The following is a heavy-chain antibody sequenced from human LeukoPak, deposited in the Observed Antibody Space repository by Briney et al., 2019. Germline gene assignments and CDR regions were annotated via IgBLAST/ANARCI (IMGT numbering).Heavy chain of an antibody. CDR2: IIPILGIA. Sequence: SVKVSCKASGYTFTGYYMHWVRQAPGQGLEWMGRIIPILGIANYAQKFQGRVTITADKSTSTAYMELSSLRSEDTAVYYCATEMAIGSAFDIWGQGTMVTVSS. D-gene: IGHD5-24*01. CDR3: ATEMAIGSAFDI. V-gene: IGHV1-69*04. J-gene: IGHJ3*02. CDR1: GYTFTGYY.